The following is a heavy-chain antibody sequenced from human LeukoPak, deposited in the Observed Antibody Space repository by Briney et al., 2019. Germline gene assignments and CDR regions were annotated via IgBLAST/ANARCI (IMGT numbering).Heavy chain of an antibody. CDR2: IKQDGSEK. CDR1: GFTFSSYW. Sequence: GGSLRLSCAASGFTFSSYWMSWVRQAPGKGLEWVANIKQDGSEKYYVDSAKGRFTISRDNAKNSLYLQMNSLRAEDTAVYYCARDLIDILTGYYYYYGMDVWGQGTTVTISS. CDR3: ARDLIDILTGYYYYYGMDV. V-gene: IGHV3-7*01. J-gene: IGHJ6*02. D-gene: IGHD3-9*01.